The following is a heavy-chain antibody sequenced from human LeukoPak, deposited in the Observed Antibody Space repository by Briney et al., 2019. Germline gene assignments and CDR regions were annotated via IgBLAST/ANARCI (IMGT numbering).Heavy chain of an antibody. CDR2: IYYSGST. CDR1: GGSISSYY. Sequence: SETLSLTCTVSGGSISSYYWSWIRQPPGKGLEWIGYIYYSGSTNYNPSLKSRVTISVDTSKNQFSLKLSSVTAADTAVYYCARGRIQLWLPNPPAYFDYWGQGTLVTVSS. D-gene: IGHD5-18*01. CDR3: ARGRIQLWLPNPPAYFDY. J-gene: IGHJ4*02. V-gene: IGHV4-59*08.